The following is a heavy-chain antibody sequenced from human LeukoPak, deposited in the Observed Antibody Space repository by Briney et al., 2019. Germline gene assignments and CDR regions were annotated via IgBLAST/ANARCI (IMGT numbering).Heavy chain of an antibody. CDR2: ISAYNGNT. J-gene: IGHJ4*02. CDR1: GYTFTSYS. CDR3: ARDTTPHTSIDY. Sequence: ASVKVSCKASGYTFTSYSISWVGQAPGQGLEWMGRISAYNGNTNYAQKFQGRVTMTTDTSTSTAYMELRSLRSDDTAVYYCARDTTPHTSIDYWGQGTLVTVSS. D-gene: IGHD1-1*01. V-gene: IGHV1-18*01.